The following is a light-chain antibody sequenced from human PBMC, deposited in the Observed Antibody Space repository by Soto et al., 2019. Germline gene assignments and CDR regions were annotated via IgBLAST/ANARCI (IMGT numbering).Light chain of an antibody. CDR1: ESISRH. V-gene: IGKV1-39*01. Sequence: DIQMTQSPSSLSGSVGDRVTITCRASESISRHLNWYQQKPGKAPKLLIYAASSLQNGVPSRFRGGGSGTDFTLTISNLQPEDFATYYCQQTYTTLSITFGQGTLLEIK. J-gene: IGKJ5*01. CDR2: AAS. CDR3: QQTYTTLSIT.